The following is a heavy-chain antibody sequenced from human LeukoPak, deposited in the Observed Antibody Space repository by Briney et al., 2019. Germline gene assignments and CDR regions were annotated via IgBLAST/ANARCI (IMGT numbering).Heavy chain of an antibody. CDR2: IRNKSYGGTT. J-gene: IGHJ4*02. Sequence: SVRLLCAAWGLILCIYVMRGVRRARGEAGEGVGFIRNKSYGGTTEYAASVKGSFTISRDASENIAYLQMNSLKTEDTAVYYCTRANPYSGSYYFDYWGQGTLVTVSS. CDR3: TRANPYSGSYYFDY. V-gene: IGHV3-49*04. CDR1: GLILCIYV. D-gene: IGHD1-26*01.